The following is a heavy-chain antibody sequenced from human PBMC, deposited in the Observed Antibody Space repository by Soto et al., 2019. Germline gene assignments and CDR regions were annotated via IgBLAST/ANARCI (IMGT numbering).Heavy chain of an antibody. V-gene: IGHV3-33*01. CDR1: GFTFSSYG. D-gene: IGHD3-10*01. CDR2: IWYDGSNK. J-gene: IGHJ6*02. Sequence: QVQLVESGGGVVQPGRSLRLSCAASGFTFSSYGMHWVRQAPGKGLEWVAVIWYDGSNKYYADSVKGRFTISRDNSKNTLYLQMNSLRAEDTAVYYCARASIISGDYYYGMDVWGQGTTVTVSS. CDR3: ARASIISGDYYYGMDV.